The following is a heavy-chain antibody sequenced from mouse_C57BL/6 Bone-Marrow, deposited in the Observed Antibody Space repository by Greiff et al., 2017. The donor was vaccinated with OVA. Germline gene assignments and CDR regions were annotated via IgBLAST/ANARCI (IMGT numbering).Heavy chain of an antibody. V-gene: IGHV5-4*03. D-gene: IGHD1-1*01. CDR2: ISDGGSYT. CDR3: ARAEVLRSYFDY. CDR1: GFTFSSYA. Sequence: EVMLVESGGGLVKPGGSLKLSCAASGFTFSSYAMSWVRQTPEKRLEWVATISDGGSYTYYPDNVKGRFTISRDNAKNNLYLQMSHLKSENTAMYYCARAEVLRSYFDYWGQGTTLTVSS. J-gene: IGHJ2*01.